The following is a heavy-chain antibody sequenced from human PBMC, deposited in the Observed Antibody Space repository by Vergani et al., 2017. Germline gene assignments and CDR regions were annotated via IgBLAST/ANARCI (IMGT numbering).Heavy chain of an antibody. Sequence: QVQLVESGGGVVQPGRSLRLSCAASGFTFSSYGMHWVRQAPGKGLEWVAVISYDGSNKYYADSVKGRFTISRDNSKNTLYLQMNSLRAEDTAVYYCAKYQGLYYDSLGCDYWGQGTLVTVSS. D-gene: IGHD3-22*01. CDR1: GFTFSSYG. V-gene: IGHV3-30*18. CDR2: ISYDGSNK. CDR3: AKYQGLYYDSLGCDY. J-gene: IGHJ4*02.